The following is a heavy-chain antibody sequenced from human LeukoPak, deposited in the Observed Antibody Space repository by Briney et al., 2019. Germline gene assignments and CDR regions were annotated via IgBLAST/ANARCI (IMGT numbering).Heavy chain of an antibody. Sequence: GGSLRLSCAASGFTFSSFRMHWVRQAPGKGLQWVSRINADGSSTGHADSVKGRLTISRDNAKNTLYLQINSLRAEDTAVYYCAREYYASGDYWGQGTLVTVSS. J-gene: IGHJ4*02. CDR1: GFTFSSFR. CDR2: INADGSST. CDR3: AREYYASGDY. D-gene: IGHD3-10*01. V-gene: IGHV3-74*01.